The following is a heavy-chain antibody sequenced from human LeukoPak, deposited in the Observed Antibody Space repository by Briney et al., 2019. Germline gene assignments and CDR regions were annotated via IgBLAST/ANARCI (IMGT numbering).Heavy chain of an antibody. J-gene: IGHJ4*02. V-gene: IGHV1-18*01. CDR2: ISAYNGNT. D-gene: IGHD4-17*01. CDR1: GYTTTGYG. Sequence: ASVKVSCKPSGYTTTGYGINCVRQAPGQGLEWMAWISAYNGNTNYARNLQGRVTMTTDTSTNTAYMELRNLRSDDTAVYYCASSPVTTPTYFFEYWGQGTLVTVSS. CDR3: ASSPVTTPTYFFEY.